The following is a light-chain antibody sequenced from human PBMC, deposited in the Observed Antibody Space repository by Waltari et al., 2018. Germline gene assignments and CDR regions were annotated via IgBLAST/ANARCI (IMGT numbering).Light chain of an antibody. J-gene: IGLJ7*01. V-gene: IGLV3-9*01. CDR2: RDN. CDR3: QVWDSSTAV. Sequence: SYDLTQPLSVSVALGQTARITCGGNNSGGKNVPWYQHKPGPAPLLVSYRDNNRPSRIPERFSGSKSENTATLTISRAQAADEADYYCQVWDSSTAVFGGGTQLTVL. CDR1: NSGGKN.